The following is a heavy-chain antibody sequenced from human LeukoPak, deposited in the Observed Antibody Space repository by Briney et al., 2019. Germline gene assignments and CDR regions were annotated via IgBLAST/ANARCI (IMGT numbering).Heavy chain of an antibody. J-gene: IGHJ4*02. Sequence: PGGSLRLSCAASGFTFSTYWIHWVRQAPGQGLVWVSRISGDGSDTRYADSVKGRFTISRDNAKNTVFLQMNSLRDEDTAVYYCARDVQDSRTGGLDFWGQGTLVTVSS. CDR2: ISGDGSDT. D-gene: IGHD3-22*01. CDR1: GFTFSTYW. CDR3: ARDVQDSRTGGLDF. V-gene: IGHV3-74*01.